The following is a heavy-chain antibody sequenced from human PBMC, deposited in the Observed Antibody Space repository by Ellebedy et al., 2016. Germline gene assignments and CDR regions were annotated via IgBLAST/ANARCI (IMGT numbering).Heavy chain of an antibody. Sequence: GGSLRLSCKGSGYSFTSYWLGWVRQMPGKGLEWMGILYPGDSDTRYSPSFQGQVTISADKSISTAYLQWSSLKASDTAMYYCARAGYSYGQPYYYYGMDVWGQGTTVTVSS. CDR2: LYPGDSDT. CDR3: ARAGYSYGQPYYYYGMDV. D-gene: IGHD5-18*01. J-gene: IGHJ6*02. CDR1: GYSFTSYW. V-gene: IGHV5-51*01.